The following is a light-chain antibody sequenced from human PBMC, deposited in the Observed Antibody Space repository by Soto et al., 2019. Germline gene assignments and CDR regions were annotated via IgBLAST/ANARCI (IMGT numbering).Light chain of an antibody. V-gene: IGLV3-27*01. CDR2: KDS. Sequence: SCELTQPSSVSVSPGQTARITCSGDVLAKKYARWFQQKPGQAPVLVIYKDSERPSGIPERFSGSSSGTTVTLTISGAQVEDEADYYCYSAADNVVFGGGTKVTVL. J-gene: IGLJ2*01. CDR1: VLAKKY. CDR3: YSAADNVV.